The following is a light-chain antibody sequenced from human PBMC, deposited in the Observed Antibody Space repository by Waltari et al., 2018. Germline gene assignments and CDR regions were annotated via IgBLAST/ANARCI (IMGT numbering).Light chain of an antibody. J-gene: IGKJ1*01. V-gene: IGKV1-8*01. Sequence: AIRMTQSPSSISASTGDTVTISCRASQGLRTYLAWYQQKPGTAPKLLMYATSTLQTGVPSRFSGGGSGTDFTLTISRLQSDDFAIYYCQQYYDYPGTFGQGTKVEVK. CDR2: ATS. CDR3: QQYYDYPGT. CDR1: QGLRTY.